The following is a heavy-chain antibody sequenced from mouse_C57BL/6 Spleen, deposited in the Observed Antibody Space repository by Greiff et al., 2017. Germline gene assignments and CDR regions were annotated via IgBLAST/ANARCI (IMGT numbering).Heavy chain of an antibody. V-gene: IGHV1-81*01. J-gene: IGHJ4*01. CDR3: ARWDGNYPYYAMDY. Sequence: QVQLQQSGAELARPGASVKLSCKASGYTFTSYGISWVKQRTGQGLEWIGEIYPRSGNTYYNAKFKGKATLTADKSSSTAYMELRSLTSEDSAVYFCARWDGNYPYYAMDYWGQGTSVTVSS. CDR1: GYTFTSYG. CDR2: IYPRSGNT. D-gene: IGHD2-1*01.